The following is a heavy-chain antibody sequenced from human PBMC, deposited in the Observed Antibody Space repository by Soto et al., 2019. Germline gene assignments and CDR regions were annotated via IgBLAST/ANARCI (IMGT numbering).Heavy chain of an antibody. CDR2: IIPLFGTL. V-gene: IGHV1-69*06. CDR1: GGTFTNHL. D-gene: IGHD3-10*01. J-gene: IGHJ4*01. CDR3: ASGSLYGSGSYPVDY. Sequence: SVKVSCKASGGTFTNHLISWVRQAPGQGLEWMGTIIPLFGTLNYAQKLQGRVTLSADRSTSTAYMELSGLRSDDTAVYYCASGSLYGSGSYPVDYWGQGTLVTVSS.